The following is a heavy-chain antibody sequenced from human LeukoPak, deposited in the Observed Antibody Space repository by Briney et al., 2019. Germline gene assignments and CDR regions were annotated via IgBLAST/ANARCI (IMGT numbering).Heavy chain of an antibody. D-gene: IGHD3-10*01. CDR1: GFTSSSYS. V-gene: IGHV3-21*01. J-gene: IGHJ6*03. Sequence: GGSLRLSCAASGFTSSSYSMNWVRQAPGKGLEWVSSISSSSYIYYADSVKGRFTNSRDNAKNSLYLQMNSLRAEDTAVYYCAREGRMVRGVLTRYMDVWGKGTTVTVSS. CDR3: AREGRMVRGVLTRYMDV. CDR2: ISSSSYI.